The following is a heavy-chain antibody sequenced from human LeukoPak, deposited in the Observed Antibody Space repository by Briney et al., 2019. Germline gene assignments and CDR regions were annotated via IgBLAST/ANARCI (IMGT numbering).Heavy chain of an antibody. CDR3: ARGGSYLVSDAFDI. J-gene: IGHJ3*02. Sequence: PGRSLRLSCAASGFTVSSNYMSWVRQAPGNGLEWASVIYSGGSTYYADSVKGRFTISRDNSKNTLYLQMNSLRAEDTAVYYCARGGSYLVSDAFDIWGQGTMVTVSS. V-gene: IGHV3-53*01. CDR1: GFTVSSNY. CDR2: IYSGGST. D-gene: IGHD1-26*01.